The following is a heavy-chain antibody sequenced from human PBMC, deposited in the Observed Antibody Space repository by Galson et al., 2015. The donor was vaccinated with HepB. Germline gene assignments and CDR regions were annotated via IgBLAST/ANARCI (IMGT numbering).Heavy chain of an antibody. D-gene: IGHD4-17*01. V-gene: IGHV4-39*02. CDR2: IYYTGSA. CDR3: ARNGDSGDFVSWFDP. Sequence: ATLSLPCTVSGGSVSNYNYYWAWIRQPPGKGLAWIGSIYYTGSAYYNPSLKSRVTVSVDTSKNHFSLGLTSVTAADTAIYYCARNGDSGDFVSWFDPWGQGTLVTVSS. CDR1: GGSVSNYNYY. J-gene: IGHJ5*02.